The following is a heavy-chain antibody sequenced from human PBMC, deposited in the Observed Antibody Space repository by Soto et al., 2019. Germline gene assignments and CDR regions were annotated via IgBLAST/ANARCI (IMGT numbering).Heavy chain of an antibody. V-gene: IGHV3-23*01. CDR3: AGGYPSYYYYGMDV. Sequence: PGGSLRLSCAASGFTFSSYAMSWVRQAPGKGLEWVSAISGSGGSTYYADSVKGRFTISRDNSKNTLYLQMNSLRAEDTAVYYCAGGYPSYYYYGMDVWGQGTTVTVSS. CDR1: GFTFSSYA. CDR2: ISGSGGST. J-gene: IGHJ6*02. D-gene: IGHD3-22*01.